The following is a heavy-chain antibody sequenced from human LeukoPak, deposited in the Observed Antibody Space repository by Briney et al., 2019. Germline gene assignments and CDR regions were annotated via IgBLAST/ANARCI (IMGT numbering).Heavy chain of an antibody. J-gene: IGHJ3*02. Sequence: SETLSLTCTVSGGSISSYYWSWIRQPAGKGLEWIGRIYTSGSTNYNPSLKSRVTMSVDTSKNRFSLKLSSVTAADTAVYYCARESTSTNYDFWSGLDAFDIWGQGTMVTVSS. V-gene: IGHV4-4*07. D-gene: IGHD3-3*01. CDR1: GGSISSYY. CDR3: ARESTSTNYDFWSGLDAFDI. CDR2: IYTSGST.